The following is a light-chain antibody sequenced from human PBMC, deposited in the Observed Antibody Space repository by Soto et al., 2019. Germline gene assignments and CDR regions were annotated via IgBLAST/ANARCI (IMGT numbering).Light chain of an antibody. CDR2: GVS. CDR1: QTIRTH. V-gene: IGKV1-39*01. J-gene: IGKJ2*01. CDR3: QQTYRAPYT. Sequence: DIQMTQSPASLSASVGDRVTITCRASQTIRTHLNWYQQKAGKAPELLIFGVSTLQVGVPSKFTGSGSGTDFTLTISSLQAEDFATYYCQQTYRAPYTFGQGTKVDIK.